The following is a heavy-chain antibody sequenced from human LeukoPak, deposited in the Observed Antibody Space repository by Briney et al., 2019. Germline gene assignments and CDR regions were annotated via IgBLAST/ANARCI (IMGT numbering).Heavy chain of an antibody. CDR2: INYDGTST. J-gene: IGHJ4*02. D-gene: IGHD2/OR15-2a*01. CDR1: GFAYGSYW. Sequence: GGSLRLSCVASGFAYGSYWMRWVRQAPGKGLVWVSRINYDGTSTTYADSVKGRFTVSRDNGKKTVSLQINSLRPDDTAVYYCAREANTAFDYWGQGTLVTVSS. V-gene: IGHV3-74*01. CDR3: AREANTAFDY.